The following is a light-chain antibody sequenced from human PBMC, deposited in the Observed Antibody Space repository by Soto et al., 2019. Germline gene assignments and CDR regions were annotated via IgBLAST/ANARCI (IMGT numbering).Light chain of an antibody. CDR1: QSISIY. CDR3: QQSYRTPLT. Sequence: DIQMTQSPSSLSASVGDTVTITCRASQSISIYLNWYQHKPGKAPTLLIYAASSLQNRFPSRFSGRGSGTDCTLNISSLQREDFATYYCQQSYRTPLTFGGGTKEEIK. V-gene: IGKV1-39*01. CDR2: AAS. J-gene: IGKJ4*01.